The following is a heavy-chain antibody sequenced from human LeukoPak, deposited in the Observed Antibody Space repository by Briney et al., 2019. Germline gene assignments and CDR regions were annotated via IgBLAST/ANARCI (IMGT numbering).Heavy chain of an antibody. CDR2: IYPGDSDT. D-gene: IGHD4-23*01. J-gene: IGHJ6*02. Sequence: EESLKISCKGSGYSFTSNWIAWVRQMPGKGLEWMGIIYPGDSDTRCSPSFQGQATISADKSISTTYLQWSSLKASDTAMYYCAKEGTTVVRRGYGMDVWGQGTSVTVSS. CDR1: GYSFTSNW. CDR3: AKEGTTVVRRGYGMDV. V-gene: IGHV5-51*01.